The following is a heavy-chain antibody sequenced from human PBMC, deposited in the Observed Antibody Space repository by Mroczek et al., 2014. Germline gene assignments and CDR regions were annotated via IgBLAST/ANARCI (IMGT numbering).Heavy chain of an antibody. J-gene: IGHJ6*02. CDR3: ARTRRVTMIVVDRYGMDV. V-gene: IGHV4-34*01. CDR1: GGSFSGYY. CDR2: INHSGST. Sequence: QVQLQQWGAGLLKPSETLSLTCAVYGGSFSGYYWSWIRQPPGKGLEWIGEINHSGSTNYNPSLKSRVTISVDTSKNQFSLKLSSVTAADTAVYYCARTRRVTMIVVDRYGMDVWGQGTTVTVSS. D-gene: IGHD3-22*01.